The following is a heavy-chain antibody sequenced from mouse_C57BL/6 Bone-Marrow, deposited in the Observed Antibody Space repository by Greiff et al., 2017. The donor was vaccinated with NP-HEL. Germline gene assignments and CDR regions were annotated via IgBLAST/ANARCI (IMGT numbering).Heavy chain of an antibody. CDR1: GFTFTDYY. D-gene: IGHD1-1*01. CDR2: IRNKANGYTT. CDR3: ARKNYYYGSSYYYYAMDY. Sequence: EVKVVESGGGLVQPGGSLSLSCAASGFTFTDYYMSWVRQPPGKALEWLGFIRNKANGYTTEYSASVKGRFTISRDNSQSILYLQMNALRAEDSATYYCARKNYYYGSSYYYYAMDYWGQGTSVTVSS. J-gene: IGHJ4*01. V-gene: IGHV7-3*01.